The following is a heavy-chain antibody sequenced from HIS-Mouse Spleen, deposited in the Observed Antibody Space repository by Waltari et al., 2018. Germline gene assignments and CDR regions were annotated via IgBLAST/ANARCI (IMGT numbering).Heavy chain of an antibody. CDR2: IYYSGST. V-gene: IGHV4-39*07. CDR3: AREIPYSSSWYDWYFDL. CDR1: GGSIRSSSSY. D-gene: IGHD6-13*01. Sequence: QLQLQESGPGLVKPSETLSLTCTVSGGSIRSSSSYWGWIRTPPGKGLEWIGSIYYSGSTYYNPSLKSRVTISVDTSKNQFSLKLSSVTAADTAVYYCAREIPYSSSWYDWYFDLWGRGTLVTVSS. J-gene: IGHJ2*01.